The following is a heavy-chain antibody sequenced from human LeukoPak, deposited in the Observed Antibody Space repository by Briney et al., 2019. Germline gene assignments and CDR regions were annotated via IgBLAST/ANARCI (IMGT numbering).Heavy chain of an antibody. CDR3: AKGYSSGWSYFDD. CDR1: GFIFDNYA. J-gene: IGHJ4*02. Sequence: PGGSLRISCATSGFIFDNYAMHWVRQVPGKGLEWVSGITWNSGIIDYADSVKGRFTISRNNANNSLSLHMKSLGAEDTAVYYCAKGYSSGWSYFDDWGQGILVTVSS. CDR2: ITWNSGII. V-gene: IGHV3-9*01. D-gene: IGHD6-19*01.